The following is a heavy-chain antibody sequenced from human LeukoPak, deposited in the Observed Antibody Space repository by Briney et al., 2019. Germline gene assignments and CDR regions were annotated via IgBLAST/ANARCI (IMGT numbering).Heavy chain of an antibody. CDR1: GFTFSNAW. CDR3: TTGITMVRGVIHLIDY. D-gene: IGHD3-10*01. J-gene: IGHJ4*02. CDR2: IKSKTDGGTT. V-gene: IGHV3-15*01. Sequence: PGGTLRLSCAASGFTFSNAWMSWVRQDPGKGLEWVGRIKSKTDGGTTDYAAPVKGRFTISRDDSKNTLYLQMNSLKTEDTAVYYCTTGITMVRGVIHLIDYWGQGTLVTVSS.